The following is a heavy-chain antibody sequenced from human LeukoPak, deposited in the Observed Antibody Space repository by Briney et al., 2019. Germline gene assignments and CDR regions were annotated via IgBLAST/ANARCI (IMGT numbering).Heavy chain of an antibody. CDR3: AKDTGRSYGPLDYYGMDV. D-gene: IGHD5-18*01. CDR2: ISYDGSNK. J-gene: IGHJ6*02. V-gene: IGHV3-30*04. Sequence: PGGSLRLSCAASGFTFSSYAMHWVRQAPGKGLEWVAVISYDGSNKYYADSVKGRFTISRDNSKNTLYLQMNSLRAEDTAVYYCAKDTGRSYGPLDYYGMDVWGQGTTVTVSS. CDR1: GFTFSSYA.